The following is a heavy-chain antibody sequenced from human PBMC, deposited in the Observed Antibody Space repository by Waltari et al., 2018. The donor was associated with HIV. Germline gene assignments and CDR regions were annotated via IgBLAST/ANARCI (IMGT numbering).Heavy chain of an antibody. D-gene: IGHD6-19*01. CDR2: SSSGGNCV. CDR3: ARSRTVAGTRGLGMDV. V-gene: IGHV3-21*01. CDR1: GSTFSTFS. J-gene: IGHJ6*02. Sequence: EVQLVESGGGLVKSGGSLRLSCAASGSTFSTFSFNWVRQAPGKGLEWFAYSSSGGNCVYEADSVKGRFTISGDNAKNSVYLQMNSRRAEDTAKYYCARSRTVAGTRGLGMDVWGQGTTVTVSS.